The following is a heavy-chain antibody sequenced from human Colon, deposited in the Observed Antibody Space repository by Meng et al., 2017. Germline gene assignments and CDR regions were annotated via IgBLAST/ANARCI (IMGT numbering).Heavy chain of an antibody. CDR2: INTYTGNP. J-gene: IGHJ4*02. CDR3: ARGVGYCTGGSCSFDD. CDR1: GYTFTNYA. V-gene: IGHV7-4-1*02. D-gene: IGHD2-8*02. Sequence: ASVNVSCKPSGYTFTNYAINWVRQAPAQGLEWMGWINTYTGNPTYAQGFTGRFVLSLDTSVSTAYLLISSLKDEDTDVYYCARGVGYCTGGSCSFDDWGQGALVTVSS.